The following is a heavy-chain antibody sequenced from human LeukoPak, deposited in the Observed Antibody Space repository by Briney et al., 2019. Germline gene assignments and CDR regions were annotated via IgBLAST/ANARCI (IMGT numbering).Heavy chain of an antibody. V-gene: IGHV3-21*06. D-gene: IGHD6-25*01. Sequence: GGSLRLSCAASGFTFSSYSMDWVRQAPGKGLEWVSSISSSSSYIYYADSVKGRITISRDNAKNSLYLQMNSLRVEDTAVYFCARWGSELPDDAFDIWGQGTMVTVSS. J-gene: IGHJ3*02. CDR3: ARWGSELPDDAFDI. CDR1: GFTFSSYS. CDR2: ISSSSSYI.